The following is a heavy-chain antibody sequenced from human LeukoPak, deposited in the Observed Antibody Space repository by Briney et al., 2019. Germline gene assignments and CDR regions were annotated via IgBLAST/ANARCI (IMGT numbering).Heavy chain of an antibody. V-gene: IGHV3-23*01. J-gene: IGHJ4*02. D-gene: IGHD6-19*01. CDR3: AKVYSSGWYQAFDY. CDR1: GFTFSSYA. Sequence: PGGSLRLPCAASGFTFSSYAMSWVRQAPGKGLEWVSAISGSGGSTYYADSVKGRFTISRDNSKNTLYLQMNSLRAEDTAVYYCAKVYSSGWYQAFDYWGQGTLVTVSS. CDR2: ISGSGGST.